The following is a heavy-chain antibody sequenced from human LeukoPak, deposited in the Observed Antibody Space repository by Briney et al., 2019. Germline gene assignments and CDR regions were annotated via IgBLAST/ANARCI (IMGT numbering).Heavy chain of an antibody. CDR3: ARGSTYSSGWYTGFDY. CDR2: ITSSSSYI. CDR1: GFTFSSYS. J-gene: IGHJ4*02. V-gene: IGHV3-21*01. D-gene: IGHD6-19*01. Sequence: GGSLRLSCAGSGFTFSSYSMNWVRQAPGKGLEWVSSITSSSSYIYYADSVKGRFTISRDNAKKSVYLQMNSLRAEDTAVYYCARGSTYSSGWYTGFDYWGQGTLVSVSS.